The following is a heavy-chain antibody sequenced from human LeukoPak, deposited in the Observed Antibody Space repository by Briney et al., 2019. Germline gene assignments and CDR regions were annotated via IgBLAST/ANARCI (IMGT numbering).Heavy chain of an antibody. CDR1: GFIFDDYA. CDR2: ISWHSNQI. J-gene: IGHJ6*04. Sequence: GGSLRLSCAASGFIFDDYAMHWVRQGPGKGLEWVAGISWHSNQIVYANSVKGRFTVSRDNAKSSLYLQMNSLRAEDTAVYYCAELGITMIGGVWGKGTTVTISS. V-gene: IGHV3-9*01. D-gene: IGHD3-10*02. CDR3: AELGITMIGGV.